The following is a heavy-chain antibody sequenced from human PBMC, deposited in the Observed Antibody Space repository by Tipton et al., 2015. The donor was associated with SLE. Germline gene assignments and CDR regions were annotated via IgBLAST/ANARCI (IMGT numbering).Heavy chain of an antibody. CDR2: IYYSGNT. V-gene: IGHV4-39*01. CDR1: GGSLSSSSYY. D-gene: IGHD3-22*01. CDR3: ARSSSGYYVDY. Sequence: LRLSCTVSGGSLSSSSYYWGWIRQPPEKGLEWIGSIYYSGNTYYNPSLKSRVSVSIDSSKNQFSLRLSSVTAADTAVYYCARSSSGYYVDYWGQGTLVTVSS. J-gene: IGHJ4*02.